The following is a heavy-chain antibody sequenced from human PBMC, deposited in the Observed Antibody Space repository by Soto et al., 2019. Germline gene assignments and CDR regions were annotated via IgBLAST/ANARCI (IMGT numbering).Heavy chain of an antibody. V-gene: IGHV1-3*01. CDR3: ARDLGTAAGAADFDY. J-gene: IGHJ4*02. D-gene: IGHD6-13*01. Sequence: ASVKVSCKASGYTFTTYPIHWVRQAPGQRLEWMGWINAGNGNTKYSEKFQGRVSISRATSASTAYMELSSLRAEDTAVYYCARDLGTAAGAADFDYWGQVTLVTV. CDR1: GYTFTTYP. CDR2: INAGNGNT.